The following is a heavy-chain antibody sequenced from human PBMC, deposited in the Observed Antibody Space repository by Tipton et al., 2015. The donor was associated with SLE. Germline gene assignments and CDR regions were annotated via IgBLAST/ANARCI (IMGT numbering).Heavy chain of an antibody. J-gene: IGHJ4*02. V-gene: IGHV4-39*07. CDR3: TRGPGSRPLYYDILTGLDY. CDR1: GGSISSSSYY. CDR2: IYYSGST. Sequence: TLSLTCTVSGGSISSSSYYWGWIRQPPGKGPEWIGSIYYSGSTYYNPSLKSRVTISVDTSKNQFSLKLSSVTAADTAVYYCTRGPGSRPLYYDILTGLDYWGQGTLVTVSS. D-gene: IGHD3-9*01.